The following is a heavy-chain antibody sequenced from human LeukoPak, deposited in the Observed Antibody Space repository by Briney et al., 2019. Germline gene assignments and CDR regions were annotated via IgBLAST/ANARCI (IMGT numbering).Heavy chain of an antibody. Sequence: GASVKVSCKASGYTFTSYWIQWVRQAPGQGLEWMGLINPDGGSTAYAHRFQGRVIMTRDTSISTAYMELSRLRSDDTAVYYCARAAVATYWFDPWGQGTLVTVSS. CDR3: ARAAVATYWFDP. J-gene: IGHJ5*02. V-gene: IGHV1-2*02. CDR1: GYTFTSYW. D-gene: IGHD5-12*01. CDR2: INPDGGST.